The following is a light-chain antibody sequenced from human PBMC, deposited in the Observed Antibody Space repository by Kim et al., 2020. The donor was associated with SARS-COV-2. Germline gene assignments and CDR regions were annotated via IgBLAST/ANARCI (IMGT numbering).Light chain of an antibody. Sequence: SYELTQPPSVSVSPGQTASITCSGDKLGDKYACWYQQKPGQSPVLVIYQDSKRPSGIPERFSGSNSGNTATLTISGTQAIVEADYYCQAWYSSTVVFGGG. CDR3: QAWYSSTVV. CDR1: KLGDKY. V-gene: IGLV3-1*01. CDR2: QDS. J-gene: IGLJ2*01.